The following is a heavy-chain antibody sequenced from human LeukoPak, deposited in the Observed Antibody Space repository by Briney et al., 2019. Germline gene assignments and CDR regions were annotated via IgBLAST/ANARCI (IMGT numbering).Heavy chain of an antibody. J-gene: IGHJ4*02. V-gene: IGHV1-8*01. CDR1: GYTFTSYD. CDR2: MNPNSGNT. D-gene: IGHD5-24*01. Sequence: ASVKVSCKASGYTFTSYDINWVRQATGQGLEWMGWMNPNSGNTGYAQKLQGRVTMTTDTSTSTAYMELRSLRSDDTAVYYCARAEGDGYSKLPFDYWGQGTLVTVSS. CDR3: ARAEGDGYSKLPFDY.